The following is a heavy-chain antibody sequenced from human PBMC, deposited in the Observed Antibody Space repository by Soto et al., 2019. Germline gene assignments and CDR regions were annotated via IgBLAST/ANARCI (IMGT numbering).Heavy chain of an antibody. CDR1: GGSISSYY. CDR2: IYYSGST. J-gene: IGHJ6*02. D-gene: IGHD3-22*01. V-gene: IGHV4-59*01. CDR3: ARATHYYDSSGYYRPRGGMDV. Sequence: LSLTCTVSGGSISSYYWSWIRQPPGKGLEWIGYIYYSGSTNYNPSLKSRVTISVDTSKNQFSLKLSSVTAADTAVYYCARATHYYDSSGYYRPRGGMDVWGQGTTVT.